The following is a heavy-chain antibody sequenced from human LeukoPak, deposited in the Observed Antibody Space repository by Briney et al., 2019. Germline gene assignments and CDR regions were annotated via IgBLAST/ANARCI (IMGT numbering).Heavy chain of an antibody. J-gene: IGHJ4*02. Sequence: GGSLRLSYAASGFTFSSYSMNWVRRAPGKGLEWVSSISSSSSYIYYADSVKGRFTISRDNAKNSLYLQMNSLRAEDTAVYYCARGDILTGYYSDYWGQGTLVTVSS. V-gene: IGHV3-21*01. CDR1: GFTFSSYS. CDR3: ARGDILTGYYSDY. CDR2: ISSSSSYI. D-gene: IGHD3-9*01.